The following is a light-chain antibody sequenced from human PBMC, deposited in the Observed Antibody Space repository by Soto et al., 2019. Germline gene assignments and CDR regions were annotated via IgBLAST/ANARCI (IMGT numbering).Light chain of an antibody. V-gene: IGKV1-5*03. Sequence: DIQLTQSPSTLSASVGDRVTITCRASQSISYWLAWYQQKAGKAPKLLIYTASNLNSGVPSRFSGSGSGTEFTLTISSLKPDDFATYHCQQYDGYSGLTFGGGTKVEIK. CDR2: TAS. J-gene: IGKJ4*01. CDR1: QSISYW. CDR3: QQYDGYSGLT.